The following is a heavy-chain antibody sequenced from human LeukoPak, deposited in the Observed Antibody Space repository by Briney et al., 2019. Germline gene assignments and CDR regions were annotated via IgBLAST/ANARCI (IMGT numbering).Heavy chain of an antibody. CDR2: IYPGDSDT. D-gene: IGHD2-21*01. CDR1: GYSFTNYW. CDR3: ARREPGERHHDY. J-gene: IGHJ4*02. V-gene: IGHV5-51*01. Sequence: GESLKISCKGSGYSFTNYWIGWVRQMPGKGLELMGIIYPGDSDTRYSPSFQGQAIISADKSISTDYLQWSSLKASDTAMYYCARREPGERHHDYWGQGTLVTVSS.